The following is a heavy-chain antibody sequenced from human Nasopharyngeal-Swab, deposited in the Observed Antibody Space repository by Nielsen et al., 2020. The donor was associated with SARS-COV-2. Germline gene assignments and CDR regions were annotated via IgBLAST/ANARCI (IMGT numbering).Heavy chain of an antibody. CDR1: GFTFSTYA. J-gene: IGHJ5*02. V-gene: IGHV3-30-3*01. D-gene: IGHD1-1*01. Sequence: GESLKISCAASGFTFSTYAMHWVRQAPDKGLEWVAVISYDGSNTYYADSVKGRFTLSRDNSKNSLYLQMNSLRTEDTALYYCAKDRMSGTNWFDPWGQGTLVTVSS. CDR3: AKDRMSGTNWFDP. CDR2: ISYDGSNT.